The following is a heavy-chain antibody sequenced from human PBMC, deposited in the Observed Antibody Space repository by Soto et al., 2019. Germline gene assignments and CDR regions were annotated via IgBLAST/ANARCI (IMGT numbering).Heavy chain of an antibody. CDR1: GFTFSGSA. CDR3: SRQASDFWSGKPQYYMDV. Sequence: EVQLVESGGGLVQPGGSLKLSCAASGFTFSGSALHWVRQASGKGLEWVGRIRSKGNNYATAYGASLKGRFTISRDDSKNTAYLQMNSLKTEDTAVYYCSRQASDFWSGKPQYYMDVWGKGITVTVSS. CDR2: IRSKGNNYAT. D-gene: IGHD3-3*01. V-gene: IGHV3-73*01. J-gene: IGHJ6*03.